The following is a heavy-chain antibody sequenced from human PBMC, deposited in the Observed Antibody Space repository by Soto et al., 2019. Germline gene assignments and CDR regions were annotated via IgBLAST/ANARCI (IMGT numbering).Heavy chain of an antibody. D-gene: IGHD3-10*01. CDR1: GFTFTSSA. CDR3: AADPDPWFGEASGGFDP. CDR2: IVVGSGNT. Sequence: ASVKVSCKASGFTFTSSAVQWVRQARGQRLEWIGWIVVGSGNTNYAQKFQERVTITRDMSTSTAYMELSSLRSEDTAVYYCAADPDPWFGEASGGFDPWGQGTLVTVSS. J-gene: IGHJ5*02. V-gene: IGHV1-58*01.